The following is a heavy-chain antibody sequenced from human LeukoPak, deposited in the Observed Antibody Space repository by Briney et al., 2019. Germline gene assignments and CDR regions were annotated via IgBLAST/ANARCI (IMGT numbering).Heavy chain of an antibody. J-gene: IGHJ3*02. Sequence: LPGGSLRLSCVKAGFTFSNYGTHWVRQAAGKCREWVGFIRLDASDQYYADSVNGRLTISRDNSKNTLFLQVNSLRAEDTAVYYCARDYAISWYNAVDIWGQGTMVTVSS. CDR3: ARDYAISWYNAVDI. V-gene: IGHV3-30*02. CDR1: GFTFSNYG. CDR2: IRLDASDQ. D-gene: IGHD6-13*01.